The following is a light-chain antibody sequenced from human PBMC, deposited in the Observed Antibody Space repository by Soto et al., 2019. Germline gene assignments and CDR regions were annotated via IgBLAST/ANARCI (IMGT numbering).Light chain of an antibody. CDR2: DVN. Sequence: QSALTQPASVSGSPGQSIAISCTGTSSDLGGYNYVSWYQQHPGKAPKLMIHDVNNRPSGVSDRFSGSKSGNTASLTISGFQAEDEGNYYCSSHTSSNTLVFGGGTKLTVL. CDR1: SSDLGGYNY. V-gene: IGLV2-14*01. J-gene: IGLJ2*01. CDR3: SSHTSSNTLV.